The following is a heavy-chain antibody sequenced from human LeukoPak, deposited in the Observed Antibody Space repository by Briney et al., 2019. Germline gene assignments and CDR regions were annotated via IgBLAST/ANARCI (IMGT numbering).Heavy chain of an antibody. V-gene: IGHV3-21*01. CDR1: GFTFSSYS. Sequence: GGSLRLSCAASGFTFSSYSMKWVRQAPGKGLEWVSSISGSSSYIYYADSVKGRFTISRDNAENSLYLQMNSLRAEDTAVYYCARGGVNAFDIWGQGTMVTVSS. CDR3: ARGGVNAFDI. J-gene: IGHJ3*02. D-gene: IGHD1-26*01. CDR2: ISGSSSYI.